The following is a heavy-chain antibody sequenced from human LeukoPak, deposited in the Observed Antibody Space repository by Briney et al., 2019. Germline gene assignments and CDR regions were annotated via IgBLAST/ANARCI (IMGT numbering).Heavy chain of an antibody. J-gene: IGHJ6*02. V-gene: IGHV4-39*07. D-gene: IGHD4-17*01. Sequence: PSETLSLTCNVSGVSIKANSDYWGWLRQPPGKGLEWIGSIYHVGGTYYNPSLKSRVTISIDTSKNQFSLRLTSVTAADTAVYYCARDRMTTVHGMDVWGQGTTVTVSS. CDR2: IYHVGGT. CDR3: ARDRMTTVHGMDV. CDR1: GVSIKANSDY.